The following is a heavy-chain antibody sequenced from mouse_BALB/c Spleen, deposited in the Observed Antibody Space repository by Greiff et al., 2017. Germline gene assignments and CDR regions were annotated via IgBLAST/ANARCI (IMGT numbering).Heavy chain of an antibody. CDR1: GYTFTSYW. V-gene: IGHV1-7*01. D-gene: IGHD2-13*01. CDR2: INPSTGYT. Sequence: VKLQESGAELAKPGASVKMSCKASGYTFTSYWMHWVKQRPGQGLEWIGYINPSTGYTEYNQKFKDKATLTADKSSSTAYMQLSSLTSEDSAVYYCARGDGDCPFDYWGQGTTLTVSA. CDR3: ARGDGDCPFDY. J-gene: IGHJ2*01.